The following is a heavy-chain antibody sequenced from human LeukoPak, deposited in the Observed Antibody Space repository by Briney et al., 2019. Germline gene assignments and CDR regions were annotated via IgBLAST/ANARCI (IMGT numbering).Heavy chain of an antibody. D-gene: IGHD4-23*01. CDR3: ARDVPGNSHTLDY. Sequence: PGGSLRLSCAASGFTFSNYAMGWVRQAPGEGLEWVSAISDSGRSTYYADSVKGRFTISRDNSKSAVYLQMNSLRAEDTAIYYCARDVPGNSHTLDYWGQGTLVTVSS. CDR2: ISDSGRST. V-gene: IGHV3-23*01. CDR1: GFTFSNYA. J-gene: IGHJ4*02.